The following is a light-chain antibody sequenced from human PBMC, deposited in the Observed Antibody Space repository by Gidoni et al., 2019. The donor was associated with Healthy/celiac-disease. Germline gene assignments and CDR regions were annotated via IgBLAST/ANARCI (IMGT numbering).Light chain of an antibody. CDR2: DVS. V-gene: IGLV2-11*01. Sequence: QSALTQPRSVSGAPGQSVTISCTGTSSDVGGYNYVSWYQQHPGKAPKLMIYDVSKWPSGVPDRFSGSKSGNTASLTISGLQAADEADYYCCSYAGSSYVFGTGTKVTVL. J-gene: IGLJ1*01. CDR3: CSYAGSSYV. CDR1: SSDVGGYNY.